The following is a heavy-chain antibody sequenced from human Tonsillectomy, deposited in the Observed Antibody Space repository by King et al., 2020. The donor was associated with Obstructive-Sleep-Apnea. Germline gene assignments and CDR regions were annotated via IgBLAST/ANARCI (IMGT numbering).Heavy chain of an antibody. V-gene: IGHV3-43D*03. CDR2: ISWDGGGT. J-gene: IGHJ6*02. D-gene: IGHD5-18*01. Sequence: VQLVESGGVVIQPGGSLRLSCAASGFTFDDFAMHWVRQAPGKGLEWVSLISWDGGGTYYADSVKGRFTISRDNSKNSLYLQMNSLRPEDTALYYCAKATAPTLGYGMDVWGRGTTVTVSS. CDR3: AKATAPTLGYGMDV. CDR1: GFTFDDFA.